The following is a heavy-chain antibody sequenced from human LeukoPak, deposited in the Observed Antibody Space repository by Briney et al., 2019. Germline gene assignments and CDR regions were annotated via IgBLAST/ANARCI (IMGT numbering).Heavy chain of an antibody. J-gene: IGHJ4*02. CDR1: GYTFISYG. CDR2: ISAYNGNT. D-gene: IGHD1-26*01. Sequence: ASVTVSCKPSGYTFISYGISWVRQAPGQGLEWMGWISAYNGNTNYAQKLQGRVTMTTDTSTSTAYMELRGLRSDDTAVYYCARVVGGSYYSANCFDYWGQGTLVTVSS. CDR3: ARVVGGSYYSANCFDY. V-gene: IGHV1-18*01.